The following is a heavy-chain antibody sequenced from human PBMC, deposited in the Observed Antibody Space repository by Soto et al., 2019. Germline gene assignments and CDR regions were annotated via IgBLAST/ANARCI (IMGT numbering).Heavy chain of an antibody. Sequence: GGSLRLSCAASGFTFSNSWMHWVRQVSGKGLEWVSRINADGTSTSYADSVKGRFTISRDNAKNTLYLHINSLRAEDTAVYYCVKVLARGVGVPRFYFDSWGQGALVTVSS. CDR1: GFTFSNSW. CDR2: INADGTST. D-gene: IGHD2-2*01. CDR3: VKVLARGVGVPRFYFDS. J-gene: IGHJ4*02. V-gene: IGHV3-74*01.